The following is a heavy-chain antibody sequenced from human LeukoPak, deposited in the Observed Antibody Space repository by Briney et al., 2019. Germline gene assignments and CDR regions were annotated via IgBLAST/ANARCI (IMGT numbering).Heavy chain of an antibody. V-gene: IGHV4-59*01. J-gene: IGHJ4*02. CDR1: GGSISGYY. Sequence: PSETLSLTCAVSGGSISGYYWSWIRQPPGKGLEWIGYIYYSGSTNYNPSLKSRVTISVDTSKNQFSLKLSSVTAADTAVYYCARAPAYYYDSSGYYRHHFDYWGQGTLVTVSS. CDR2: IYYSGST. D-gene: IGHD3-22*01. CDR3: ARAPAYYYDSSGYYRHHFDY.